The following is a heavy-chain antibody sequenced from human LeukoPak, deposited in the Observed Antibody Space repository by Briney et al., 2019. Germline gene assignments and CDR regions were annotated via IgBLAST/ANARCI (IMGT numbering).Heavy chain of an antibody. V-gene: IGHV3-21*01. Sequence: GGSLRLSCAASGFTFSSYSMNWVRQAPGKGLEWVSSISSSSSYIYYADTVKGRFTISRDNAKNSLYLQMNSLRVEDTAIYYCARDPYNGAYSEGYYYYYMDVWGKGTTVTVSS. CDR2: ISSSSSYI. CDR1: GFTFSSYS. J-gene: IGHJ6*03. D-gene: IGHD1-1*01. CDR3: ARDPYNGAYSEGYYYYYMDV.